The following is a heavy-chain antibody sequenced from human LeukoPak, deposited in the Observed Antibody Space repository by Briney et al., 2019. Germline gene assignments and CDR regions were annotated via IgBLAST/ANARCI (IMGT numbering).Heavy chain of an antibody. CDR2: ISAYNGNT. D-gene: IGHD3-3*01. Sequence: ASVKVSCKASGYTFTSYGISWVRQAPGQGLEWMGWISAYNGNTNYAQKLQGRVTMTTDTSTSTAYMELSSLRSEDTAVYYCASGGFTIFGVMYYFDYWGQGTLVTVSS. CDR1: GYTFTSYG. CDR3: ASGGFTIFGVMYYFDY. J-gene: IGHJ4*02. V-gene: IGHV1-18*01.